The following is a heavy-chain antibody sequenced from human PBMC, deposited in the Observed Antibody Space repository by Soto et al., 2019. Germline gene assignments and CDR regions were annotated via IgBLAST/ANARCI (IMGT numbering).Heavy chain of an antibody. Sequence: AVKVSCKASGGTFSSYTISWVRQAPGQGLEWMGRIIPILGIANYAQKFQGRVTITADKSTSTAYMELSSLRSEDTAVYYCVSPREAGPTNVFNIWFHGSMLT. V-gene: IGHV1-69*02. CDR2: IIPILGIA. CDR3: VSPREAGPTNVFNI. D-gene: IGHD2-8*01. J-gene: IGHJ3*02. CDR1: GGTFSSYT.